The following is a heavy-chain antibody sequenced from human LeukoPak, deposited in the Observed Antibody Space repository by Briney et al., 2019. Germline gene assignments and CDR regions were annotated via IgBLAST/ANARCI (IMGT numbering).Heavy chain of an antibody. Sequence: GGSLRLSCAASGFSFSTYSMNWVRQAPGKGLEWLSFISSSSSAIYYADSVKGRFTISRDNAKNSLYLQMNSLRAEDTAVYYCARYTSGWFDYWGQGTLVTVSS. CDR2: ISSSSSAI. V-gene: IGHV3-48*04. J-gene: IGHJ5*01. CDR3: ARYTSGWFDY. CDR1: GFSFSTYS. D-gene: IGHD6-19*01.